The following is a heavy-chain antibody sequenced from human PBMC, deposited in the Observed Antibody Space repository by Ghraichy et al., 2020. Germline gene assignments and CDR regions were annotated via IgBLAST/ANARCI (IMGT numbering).Heavy chain of an antibody. Sequence: GGSLRLSCAASGFTVSSNYMSWVRQAPGKGLEWVSVIYSGGSTYYADSVKGRFTISRDNSKNTLYLQMNSLRAEDTAVYYCARVSYDFWSGYHYYFDYWGQGTLVTVSS. CDR1: GFTVSSNY. CDR3: ARVSYDFWSGYHYYFDY. D-gene: IGHD3-3*01. J-gene: IGHJ4*02. CDR2: IYSGGST. V-gene: IGHV3-66*01.